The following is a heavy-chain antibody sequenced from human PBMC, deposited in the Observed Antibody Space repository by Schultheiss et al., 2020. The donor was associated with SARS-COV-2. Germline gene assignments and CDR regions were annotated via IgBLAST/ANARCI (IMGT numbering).Heavy chain of an antibody. V-gene: IGHV3-30*01. CDR1: GFTFSSYA. D-gene: IGHD1-26*01. Sequence: GGSLRLSCAASGFTFSSYAMHWVRQAPGKGLEWVAVISYDGSNKYYADSVKGRFTISRDNSKNTLYLQMNSLRAEDTAVYYCARALVGATGGAFDIWGQGTMVTVSS. CDR2: ISYDGSNK. J-gene: IGHJ3*02. CDR3: ARALVGATGGAFDI.